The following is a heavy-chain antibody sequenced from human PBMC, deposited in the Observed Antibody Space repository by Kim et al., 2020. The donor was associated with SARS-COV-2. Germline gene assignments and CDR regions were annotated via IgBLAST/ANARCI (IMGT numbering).Heavy chain of an antibody. CDR1: GFTFSSYW. CDR2: IKQDGSEK. J-gene: IGHJ6*02. D-gene: IGHD6-13*01. V-gene: IGHV3-7*03. Sequence: GGSLRLSCAASGFTFSSYWMSWVRQAPGKGLEWVANIKQDGSEKYYVDSVKGRFTISRDNAKNSLYLQMNSLRAEDTAVYYCARFGSSSWYVPRVMDVWGQGTTVTVSS. CDR3: ARFGSSSWYVPRVMDV.